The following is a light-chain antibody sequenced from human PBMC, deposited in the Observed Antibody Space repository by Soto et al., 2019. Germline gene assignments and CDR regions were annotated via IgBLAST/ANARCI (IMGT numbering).Light chain of an antibody. Sequence: EIVLTQSPGTLSSSPGERATLSCRASQSLTNNYLAWYQQKPGQAPRLLIYAASSRATGIPDRFSGSGSETDFTLTISRLEPEDFAVYYCQQYGSSLPVTFGGGTRWIS. CDR2: AAS. CDR1: QSLTNNY. J-gene: IGKJ4*01. CDR3: QQYGSSLPVT. V-gene: IGKV3-20*01.